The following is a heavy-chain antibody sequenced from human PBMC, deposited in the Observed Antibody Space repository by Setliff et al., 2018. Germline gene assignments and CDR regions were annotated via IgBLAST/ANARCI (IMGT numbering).Heavy chain of an antibody. V-gene: IGHV4-38-2*01. J-gene: IGHJ4*02. CDR3: ARHSSRPY. CDR1: GYSISSGNY. CDR2: ISHSGSA. Sequence: PSETLSLTCAVSGYSISSGNYWGWIRQPPGKGLEWIGSISHSGSAYYNPSLKSRVTISLDMSKNQFSLKLSSVTAADTAVYYCARHSSRPYWGQGTLVTVSS.